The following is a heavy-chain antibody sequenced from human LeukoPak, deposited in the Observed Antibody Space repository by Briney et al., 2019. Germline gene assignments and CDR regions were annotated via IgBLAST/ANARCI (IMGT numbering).Heavy chain of an antibody. CDR1: GGSISSYY. D-gene: IGHD4-17*01. CDR2: IYYSGST. Sequence: SETLSLTCTVSGGSISSYYWSWIRQPPGKGLEWIGYIYYSGSTNYNPSLKSRVTISVDTSKNQFSLKLSSVTAADTAVYHCALSPGDYFDYWGQGTLVTVSS. J-gene: IGHJ4*02. V-gene: IGHV4-59*01. CDR3: ALSPGDYFDY.